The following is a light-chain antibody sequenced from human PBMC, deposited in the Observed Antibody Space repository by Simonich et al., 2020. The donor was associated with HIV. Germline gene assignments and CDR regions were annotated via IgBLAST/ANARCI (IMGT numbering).Light chain of an antibody. CDR3: SSYAGSNNL. J-gene: IGLJ3*02. CDR2: EVS. CDR1: SSDVGGYNY. V-gene: IGLV2-8*01. Sequence: QSALTQPPSASGSPGQSVTISCTGTSSDVGGYNYVSWYPQHPGKAPKLMIYEVSKRPSGVPDRFSGSKAGNTASLTVSGLQAEDEADYYCSSYAGSNNLFGGGTKLTVL.